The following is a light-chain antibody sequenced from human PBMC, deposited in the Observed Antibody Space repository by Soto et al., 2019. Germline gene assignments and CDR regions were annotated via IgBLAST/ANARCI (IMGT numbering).Light chain of an antibody. CDR1: SSNIGAGYD. CDR3: QSYDSSLGGSGV. Sequence: QSVLTQPPSVSGAPGQRVTISCTGSSSNIGAGYDVHWYQQLPGTAPKLLIYGNTNRPSGVPDRFSGSKSGTSASLAITGLHAEDEADYYCQSYDSSLGGSGVFGTGTKLTVL. V-gene: IGLV1-40*01. J-gene: IGLJ1*01. CDR2: GNT.